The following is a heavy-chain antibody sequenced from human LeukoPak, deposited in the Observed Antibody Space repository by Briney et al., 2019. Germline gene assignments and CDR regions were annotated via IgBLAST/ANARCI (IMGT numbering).Heavy chain of an antibody. V-gene: IGHV4-59*01. D-gene: IGHD6-6*01. J-gene: IGHJ4*02. Sequence: SETLSLTCTVSGGSISSYYWSWIRQPPGKGLEWIGYIYYSGSTNYNPSLKSRVTISVDTSKNQFSLKLSSVTAADTAVYYCARRKNIAVRNDFDYSGQGTLVTVSS. CDR3: ARRKNIAVRNDFDY. CDR1: GGSISSYY. CDR2: IYYSGST.